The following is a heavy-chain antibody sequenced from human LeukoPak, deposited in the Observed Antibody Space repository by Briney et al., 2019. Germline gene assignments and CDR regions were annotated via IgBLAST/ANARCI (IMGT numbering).Heavy chain of an antibody. CDR1: GGTFSSYA. D-gene: IGHD3-16*01. CDR2: IIPIFGTA. CDR3: ARAWFTSGGKASGHFDY. J-gene: IGHJ4*02. V-gene: IGHV1-69*05. Sequence: GASVKVSCKASGGTFSSYAISWVRQVPGQGLEWMGGIIPIFGTANYAQKFQGRVTITTDESTSTAYMELSSLRSEDTAVYYCARAWFTSGGKASGHFDYWGQGTLVTVSS.